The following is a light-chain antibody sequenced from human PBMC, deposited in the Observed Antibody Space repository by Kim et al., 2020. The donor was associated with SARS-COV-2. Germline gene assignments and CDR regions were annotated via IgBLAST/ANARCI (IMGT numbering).Light chain of an antibody. Sequence: GQMVTISCSGSSANIGNNYVSWYQQLPGTAPKLLVYDPSARPSGFPDRFSGSKSGTSATLAITGLQTGDEAHYYCATWDSGLSAGVFGGGTQLTVL. J-gene: IGLJ2*01. V-gene: IGLV1-51*01. CDR3: ATWDSGLSAGV. CDR1: SANIGNNY. CDR2: DPS.